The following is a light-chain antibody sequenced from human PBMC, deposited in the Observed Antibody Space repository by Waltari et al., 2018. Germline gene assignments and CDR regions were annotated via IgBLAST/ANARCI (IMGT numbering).Light chain of an antibody. CDR3: QQYNSYSWT. Sequence: DIQMTQSPSTLSASVGDRVTITCRASQRISSWLAWYQQKPGKAPKLLIYKASSLESGVPSRFSDSGSGTEFTLTISSLQPDDFATYYCQQYNSYSWTFGQGTKVEIK. V-gene: IGKV1-5*03. J-gene: IGKJ1*01. CDR2: KAS. CDR1: QRISSW.